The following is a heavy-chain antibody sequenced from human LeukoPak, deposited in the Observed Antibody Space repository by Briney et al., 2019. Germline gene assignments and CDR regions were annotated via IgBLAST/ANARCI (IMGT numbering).Heavy chain of an antibody. J-gene: IGHJ4*02. CDR3: ATSPLLTYSSGYCNF. V-gene: IGHV4-34*01. D-gene: IGHD3-22*01. CDR2: INHSGST. CDR1: GGSFSGYY. Sequence: SETLSLTCAVYGGSFSGYYWSWIRQPPGKGLEWIGEINHSGSTNYNPSLKSRVTISVDTSKDQFSLELTSLTAADTAVYYCATSPLLTYSSGYCNFWGQGTLVTVSS.